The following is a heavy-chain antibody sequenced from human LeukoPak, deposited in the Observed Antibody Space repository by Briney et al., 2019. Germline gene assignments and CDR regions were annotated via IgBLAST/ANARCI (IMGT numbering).Heavy chain of an antibody. CDR2: ISPSADST. CDR1: GFTFSGYA. J-gene: IGHJ3*02. V-gene: IGHV3-23*01. Sequence: GGSLRLSCAASGFTFSGYAMSWVRQAPGKGLEWVSAISPSADSTFYADSGKGRFTISRDNSKNTLYLQMNSLRAEDTAIYYCAKDQGHNSAWYSRDGFDIWGQGTVVTVSS. D-gene: IGHD6-19*01. CDR3: AKDQGHNSAWYSRDGFDI.